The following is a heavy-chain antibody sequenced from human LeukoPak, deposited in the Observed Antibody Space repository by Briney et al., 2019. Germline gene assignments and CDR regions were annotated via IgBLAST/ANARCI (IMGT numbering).Heavy chain of an antibody. CDR1: GFTFITYS. Sequence: PGGSLRLSCAASGFTFITYSMNWVRQAPGKGLEWVSSISGSSTYIYYADSVKGRFTISRDNAKNSLYLQMNSLRAEDTAVYYCARGGSSFYGSGSYYNIDWGQGTLVTVSS. V-gene: IGHV3-21*01. J-gene: IGHJ4*02. CDR3: ARGGSSFYGSGSYYNID. CDR2: ISGSSTYI. D-gene: IGHD3-10*01.